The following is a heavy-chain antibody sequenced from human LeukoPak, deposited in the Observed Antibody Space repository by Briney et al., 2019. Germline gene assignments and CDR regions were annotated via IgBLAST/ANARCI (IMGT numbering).Heavy chain of an antibody. V-gene: IGHV4-59*01. CDR3: ATVSSPTTVADDAFDI. J-gene: IGHJ3*02. CDR2: IYYSGST. Sequence: SETLSLTCTVSGGSISSYYWSWIRQPPGKGLEWIGYIYYSGSTNYNPSLKSRVTISVDTSKNQFSLELSSVTAADTAVYYCATVSSPTTVADDAFDIWGQGTMVTVSS. D-gene: IGHD4-23*01. CDR1: GGSISSYY.